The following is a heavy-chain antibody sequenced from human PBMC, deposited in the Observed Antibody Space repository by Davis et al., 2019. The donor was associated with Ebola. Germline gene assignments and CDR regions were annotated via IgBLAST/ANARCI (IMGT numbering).Heavy chain of an antibody. D-gene: IGHD3-22*01. Sequence: PGGSLRLSCAASGFTFSTYSMSWVRQAPGKGLEWVSSISSDSDYIYYADSAKGRFTISRDNAKNSLYLQMNSLRTEDTALYYCAKDLFMIVSTYGMDVWGKGTTVTVSS. CDR3: AKDLFMIVSTYGMDV. V-gene: IGHV3-21*04. J-gene: IGHJ6*04. CDR2: ISSDSDYI. CDR1: GFTFSTYS.